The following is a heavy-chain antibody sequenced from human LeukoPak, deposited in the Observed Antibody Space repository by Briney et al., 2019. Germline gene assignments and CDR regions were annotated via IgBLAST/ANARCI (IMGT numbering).Heavy chain of an antibody. CDR1: GGSITSYY. J-gene: IGHJ5*02. V-gene: IGHV4-59*01. Sequence: SETLSLTCTVSGGSITSYYWSWIRQPPGKGLEWIGYIYYSGSTFYNPSLKGRVTISVDPSKTQFSLKLSSAIVADTAVYYCARKGGLGLIDPWGQGTLVTVSS. CDR2: IYYSGST. CDR3: ARKGGLGLIDP.